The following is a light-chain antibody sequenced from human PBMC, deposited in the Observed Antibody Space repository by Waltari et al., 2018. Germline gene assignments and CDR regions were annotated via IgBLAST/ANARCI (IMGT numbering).Light chain of an antibody. CDR2: DVI. Sequence: SALTQPDSVSGSPGQSSTISCSGISSDSGAYEYVSWYQQHPGKAPKVIISDVINRPSGVSARFSGSKSGSSASLTISGLQAEDEADYYCSSFTSSTTGIFGGGTKLTVL. J-gene: IGLJ2*01. CDR3: SSFTSSTTGI. V-gene: IGLV2-14*03. CDR1: SSDSGAYEY.